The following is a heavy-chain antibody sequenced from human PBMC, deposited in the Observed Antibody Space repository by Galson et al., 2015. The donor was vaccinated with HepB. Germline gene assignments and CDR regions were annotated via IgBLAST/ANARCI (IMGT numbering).Heavy chain of an antibody. J-gene: IGHJ4*02. V-gene: IGHV1-69*13. CDR3: AREGIAASTNPVDY. CDR1: GGTFGTHA. D-gene: IGHD6-13*01. CDR2: ITPLFGTA. Sequence: SVKVSCKASGGTFGTHAMSWVRQAPGQGLEWMGGITPLFGTAKYAQKFQGRVTITADDSTSTVYMELTSLRFEDTAVYCCAREGIAASTNPVDYWGQGTLVTVSS.